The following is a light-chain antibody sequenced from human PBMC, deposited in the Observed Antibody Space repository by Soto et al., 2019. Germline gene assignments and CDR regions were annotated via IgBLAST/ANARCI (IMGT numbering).Light chain of an antibody. J-gene: IGKJ1*01. CDR1: QSVSSSY. V-gene: IGKV3D-20*02. CDR3: QQRTNWPPWT. Sequence: EIVLTQSPGTLSLSPGERATLSCRASQSVSSSYLAWHQQKPGQAPRLLIYGASSRATGIPDRFSGSGSGTDFTLTISSLEPEDFAVYYCQQRTNWPPWTFGQGTKVDIK. CDR2: GAS.